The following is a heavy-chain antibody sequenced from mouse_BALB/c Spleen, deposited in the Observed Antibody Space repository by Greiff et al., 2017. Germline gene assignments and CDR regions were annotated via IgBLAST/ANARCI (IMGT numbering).Heavy chain of an antibody. D-gene: IGHD4-1*02. CDR2: IWSGGST. V-gene: IGHV2-2*02. J-gene: IGHJ3*01. Sequence: QVQLQQSGPGLVQPSQSLSITCTVSGFSLTSYGVHWVRQSPGKGLEWLGVIWSGGSTDYNAAFISRLSISKDNSKSQVFFKMNSLQANDTAIYYCAPQLGLEGFAYWGQGTLVTVPA. CDR3: APQLGLEGFAY. CDR1: GFSLTSYG.